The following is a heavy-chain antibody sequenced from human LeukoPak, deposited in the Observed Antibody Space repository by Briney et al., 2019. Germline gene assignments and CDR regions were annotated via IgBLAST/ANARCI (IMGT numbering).Heavy chain of an antibody. V-gene: IGHV3-30*03. D-gene: IGHD3-9*01. CDR3: ARVNVYFFDY. J-gene: IGHJ4*02. CDR1: GFTFSSYG. Sequence: PGRSLRLSCAASGFTFSSYGMHWVRQAPGKRLEWVAVISYDGSNKFYADSVKGRFTISRDNSKNTLYLQMNSLRAEDTAVYYCARVNVYFFDYWGQGTLVTVSS. CDR2: ISYDGSNK.